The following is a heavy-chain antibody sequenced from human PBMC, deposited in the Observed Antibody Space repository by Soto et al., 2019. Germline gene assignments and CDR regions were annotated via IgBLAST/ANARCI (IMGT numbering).Heavy chain of an antibody. Sequence: QVQVVQSGVEVRRPGSSVKVSCKASGDTFKNCVISWVRQAPGQGLEWMGGIIPRFGTTDFAQRFQGRLTITTDESTTTAYMELSRLRSEDTATYYCAAELGFGKLSVVWGQGTTVIVSS. J-gene: IGHJ6*02. CDR1: GDTFKNCV. CDR2: IIPRFGTT. CDR3: AAELGFGKLSVV. V-gene: IGHV1-69*01. D-gene: IGHD3-10*01.